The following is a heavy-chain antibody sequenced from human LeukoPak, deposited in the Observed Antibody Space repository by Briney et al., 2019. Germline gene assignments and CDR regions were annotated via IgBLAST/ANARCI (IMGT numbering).Heavy chain of an antibody. CDR3: ARQSPSDAFDI. CDR2: INHSGST. Sequence: SETLSLTCAVYGGSFSGYYWSWIRQPPGKGLEWIGEINHSGSTNYNPSLKSRVTISVDTSKNQFSLKLSSVTAADTAVYYCARQSPSDAFDIWGQGTMVTVSS. CDR1: GGSFSGYY. J-gene: IGHJ3*02. V-gene: IGHV4-34*01.